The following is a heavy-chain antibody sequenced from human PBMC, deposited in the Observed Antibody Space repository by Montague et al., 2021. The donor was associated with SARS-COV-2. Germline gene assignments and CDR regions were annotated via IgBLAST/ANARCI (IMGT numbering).Heavy chain of an antibody. CDR3: ARGSMVRGGKVYYGVDV. CDR1: GGSISSGGYS. CDR2: IYHSGST. Sequence: TLSLTCAVSGGSISSGGYSWNWIRPPPGKGLEWLGYIYHSGSTYYXXXLKSRVTISLDSSKNQFSLNLTSVTAADTAVYYCARGSMVRGGKVYYGVDVWGQGTTVTVSS. D-gene: IGHD3-10*01. J-gene: IGHJ6*02. V-gene: IGHV4-30-2*01.